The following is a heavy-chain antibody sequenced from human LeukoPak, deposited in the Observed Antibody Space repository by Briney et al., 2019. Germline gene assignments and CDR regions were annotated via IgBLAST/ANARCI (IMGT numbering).Heavy chain of an antibody. CDR2: IYSGGST. J-gene: IGHJ4*02. CDR3: AKRAVPGNAFFDN. CDR1: VFTVSSNY. D-gene: IGHD6-19*01. V-gene: IGHV3-53*04. Sequence: PGGSLRLSCAASVFTVSSNYMSWVRHAPGKGREWVSVIYSGGSTYYADSVKGRFTISRHNSKNTLYLQMNSLRAEDTAVYYCAKRAVPGNAFFDNWGQGNLVTVSS.